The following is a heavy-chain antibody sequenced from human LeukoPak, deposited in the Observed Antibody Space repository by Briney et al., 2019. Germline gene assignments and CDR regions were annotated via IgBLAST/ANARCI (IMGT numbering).Heavy chain of an antibody. CDR1: GFTVSSNY. CDR2: MYSGGRT. D-gene: IGHD2-21*01. V-gene: IGHV3-66*01. Sequence: GGSLRVSCAASGFTVSSNYMSWVRQAPGKGLEWVSVMYSGGRTDYADSVKGRFTISRDNSKNTLYLQMNSLRAEDTAVYYCARDPYGGNWFDYWGQGTLVTVSS. CDR3: ARDPYGGNWFDY. J-gene: IGHJ4*02.